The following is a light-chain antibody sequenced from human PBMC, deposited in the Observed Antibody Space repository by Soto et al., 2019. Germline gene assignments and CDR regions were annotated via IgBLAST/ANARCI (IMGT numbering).Light chain of an antibody. V-gene: IGLV2-14*01. Sequence: LTQPASVSGSPGQSITISCTGTSSDVGGYNYVSWYQQHPGKAPKLMIYEVSNRPSGVSNRFSGSKSGNTASLTISGLQAEDEADYYCSSYTSSSTLYVFGTGTKVTAL. CDR1: SSDVGGYNY. CDR2: EVS. CDR3: SSYTSSSTLYV. J-gene: IGLJ1*01.